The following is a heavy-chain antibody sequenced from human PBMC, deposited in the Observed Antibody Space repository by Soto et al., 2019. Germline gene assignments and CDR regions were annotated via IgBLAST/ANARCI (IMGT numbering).Heavy chain of an antibody. V-gene: IGHV2-5*02. D-gene: IGHD6-19*01. CDR2: IYWDDDK. CDR1: GFSLSSTRMA. CDR3: EHIVVAGLGYYFDY. J-gene: IGHJ4*02. Sequence: QITLKESGPTLVKPTQTLTLTCTFSGFSLSSTRMAVGWIRQPPGKALEWLALIYWDDDKRYSPFLKSRLTIAKDTSKNQVVLTMSNMDPVDTAGYYCEHIVVAGLGYYFDYWGQGTLVTVSS.